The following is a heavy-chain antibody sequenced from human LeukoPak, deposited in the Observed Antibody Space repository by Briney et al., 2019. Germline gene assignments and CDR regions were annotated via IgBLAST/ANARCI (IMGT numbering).Heavy chain of an antibody. CDR2: ISWNSGSI. Sequence: GGSLRLSCAASGFTFDDYAMHWVRQAPGKGLEWVSGISWNSGSIGYADSVKGRFTISRDNAKNSLYLQMNSLRDEDTALYYCAKDLADSRLNAFDIWGQGTMVTVSS. J-gene: IGHJ3*02. CDR3: AKDLADSRLNAFDI. D-gene: IGHD3-22*01. V-gene: IGHV3-9*01. CDR1: GFTFDDYA.